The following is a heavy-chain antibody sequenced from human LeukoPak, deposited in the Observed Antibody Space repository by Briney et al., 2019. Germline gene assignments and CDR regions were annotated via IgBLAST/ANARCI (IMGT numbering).Heavy chain of an antibody. J-gene: IGHJ4*02. CDR1: GFTFSSYG. Sequence: GGSLRLSCAASGFTFSSYGMHWVRQAPGKGLEWVAVISYDGSNKYYADSVKGRFTISRDNSKNTLYLQMNSLRAEDTAVYYCAKDQGYSSSSSLGYWGQGTLVTVSS. CDR3: AKDQGYSSSSSLGY. CDR2: ISYDGSNK. D-gene: IGHD6-6*01. V-gene: IGHV3-30*18.